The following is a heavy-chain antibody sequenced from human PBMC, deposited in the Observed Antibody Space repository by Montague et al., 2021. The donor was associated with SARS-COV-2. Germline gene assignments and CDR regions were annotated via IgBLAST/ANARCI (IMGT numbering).Heavy chain of an antibody. J-gene: IGHJ6*02. D-gene: IGHD2-15*01. V-gene: IGHV4-34*01. CDR1: GGSFSGYY. CDR2: INHSGST. CDR3: ARGSGCRGGSCYAEWDPHYEYGMDV. Sequence: SETLSLTCAVYGGSFSGYYWSWIRQPPGKGLEWIGEINHSGSTNYNPSLKSRVTISVDTSKNQFSLKLNSVTAADTAVYYCARGSGCRGGSCYAEWDPHYEYGMDVWGQGTTVTVSS.